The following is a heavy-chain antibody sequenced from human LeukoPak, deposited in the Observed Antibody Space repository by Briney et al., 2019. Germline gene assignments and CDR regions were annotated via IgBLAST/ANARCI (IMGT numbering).Heavy chain of an antibody. CDR1: GFTFSSYS. Sequence: TGGSLRLSCAASGFTFSSYSMNWVRQAPGKGLEWVSYISSSSSTIYYADSVKGRFTISRDNAKDSLYLQMNSLRDEDTAVYYCARENSGSSGAYFDYWGQGTLVTVSS. V-gene: IGHV3-48*02. J-gene: IGHJ4*02. D-gene: IGHD1-26*01. CDR2: ISSSSSTI. CDR3: ARENSGSSGAYFDY.